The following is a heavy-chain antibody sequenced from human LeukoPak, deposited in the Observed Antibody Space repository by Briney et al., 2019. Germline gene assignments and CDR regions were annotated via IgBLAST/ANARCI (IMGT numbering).Heavy chain of an antibody. Sequence: GGSLRLSCAASGFTFSSYAMSWVRQAPGKGLEWVSAISGSGGSTYYADSVKGRFTISRDNSKNTLYLQMNSLRAEDTAVYYCAKVAGSLNYYYYYGMDVWGQGTMVTVSS. J-gene: IGHJ6*02. CDR3: AKVAGSLNYYYYYGMDV. CDR1: GFTFSSYA. V-gene: IGHV3-23*01. CDR2: ISGSGGST. D-gene: IGHD6-19*01.